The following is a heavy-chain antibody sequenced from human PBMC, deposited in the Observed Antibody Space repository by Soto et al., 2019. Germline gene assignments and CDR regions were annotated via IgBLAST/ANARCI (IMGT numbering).Heavy chain of an antibody. D-gene: IGHD3-10*01. J-gene: IGHJ4*02. CDR1: GGSFSGYY. CDR3: ARDNREVDYYGSGSPDYYFDY. CDR2: INHSGST. Sequence: PSETLSLTCAVYGGSFSGYYWSWIRQPPGKGLEWIGEINHSGSTNYNPSLKSRVTISVDTSKNQFSLKLSSVTAADTAVYYCARDNREVDYYGSGSPDYYFDYWGQGTLVTVAS. V-gene: IGHV4-34*01.